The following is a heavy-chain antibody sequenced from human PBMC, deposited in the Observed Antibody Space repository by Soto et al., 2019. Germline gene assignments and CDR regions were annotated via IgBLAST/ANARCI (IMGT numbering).Heavy chain of an antibody. CDR3: AKDLFFGEYGDDDYYYGMDV. Sequence: GGSLRLSCAASGFTFSSYGMHWVRQAPGKGLEWVAVISYDGSNKYYADSVKGRFTISRDNSKNTLYLQMNSLRAEDTAVYYCAKDLFFGEYGDDDYYYGMDVWGQGTTVTVSS. D-gene: IGHD4-17*01. V-gene: IGHV3-30*18. CDR2: ISYDGSNK. J-gene: IGHJ6*02. CDR1: GFTFSSYG.